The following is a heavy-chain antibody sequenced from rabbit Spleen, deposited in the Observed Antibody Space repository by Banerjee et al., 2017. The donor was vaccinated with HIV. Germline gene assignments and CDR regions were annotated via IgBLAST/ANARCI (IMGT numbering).Heavy chain of an antibody. CDR2: IYADSGGKT. CDR1: GIDFSGYYY. CDR3: ARCGGSSGWYCKYGMDL. Sequence: QSLEESGGDLVKPGASLTLTCKASGIDFSGYYYMCWVRQAPGKGLEWIACIYADSGGKTDYANWAKGRFTISKASSTTVTLQMTSLTAADTATYFCARCGGSSGWYCKYGMDLWGQGTLVTVS. D-gene: IGHD1-1*01. V-gene: IGHV1S40*01. J-gene: IGHJ6*01.